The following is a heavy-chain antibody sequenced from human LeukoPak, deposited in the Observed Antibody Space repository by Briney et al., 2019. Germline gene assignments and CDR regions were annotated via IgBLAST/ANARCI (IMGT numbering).Heavy chain of an antibody. D-gene: IGHD2-2*02. Sequence: GGSLRLSCAASGFTFSSYSMNWVRQAPGKGLEWVSYISSSSSTIYYADSVKGRFTISRDNAKNSLYLQMNSLRAGDTAVYYCARGGEYQLLYDYFDYWGQGTLVTVSS. CDR2: ISSSSSTI. CDR3: ARGGEYQLLYDYFDY. CDR1: GFTFSSYS. V-gene: IGHV3-48*01. J-gene: IGHJ4*02.